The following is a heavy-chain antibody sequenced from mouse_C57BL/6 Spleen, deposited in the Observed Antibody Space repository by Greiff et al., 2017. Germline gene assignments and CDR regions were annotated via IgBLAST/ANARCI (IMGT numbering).Heavy chain of an antibody. CDR2: IHPNSGST. CDR1: GYTFTSYW. D-gene: IGHD2-3*01. Sequence: QVQLQQPGAELVKPGASVKLSCKASGYTFTSYWMHWVKQRPGQGLEWIGMIHPNSGSTNYNEKFKSKATLTVDKSSSTAYMQLSSLTSEDSAVYYCAREGGMGAMDYWGQGTSVTVSS. J-gene: IGHJ4*01. CDR3: AREGGMGAMDY. V-gene: IGHV1-64*01.